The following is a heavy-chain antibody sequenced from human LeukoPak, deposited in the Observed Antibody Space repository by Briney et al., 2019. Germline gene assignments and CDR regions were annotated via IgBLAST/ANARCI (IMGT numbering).Heavy chain of an antibody. Sequence: ASVKVSCKASGYTFTSYDINWVRQATGQGLEWMGWMNPNSGNTGYAQKFQGRVTMTTDTSTSTVYMELSSLRSEDTAVYYCASTFRTGAFDIWGQGTMVTVSS. CDR1: GYTFTSYD. D-gene: IGHD2/OR15-2a*01. J-gene: IGHJ3*02. V-gene: IGHV1-8*02. CDR2: MNPNSGNT. CDR3: ASTFRTGAFDI.